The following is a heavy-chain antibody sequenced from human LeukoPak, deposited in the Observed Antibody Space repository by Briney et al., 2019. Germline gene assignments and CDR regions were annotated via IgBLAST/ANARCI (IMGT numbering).Heavy chain of an antibody. CDR3: ARDYYDSSGYQSGFDY. J-gene: IGHJ4*02. Sequence: SETLSLTCTVSGDSISSYYWSWIRQPAGKGLEWTGRIYTSGSTNYNPSLKSRVTMSVDTSKNQFSLKLSSVTAADTAVYYCARDYYDSSGYQSGFDYWGQGTLVTVSS. CDR2: IYTSGST. V-gene: IGHV4-4*07. D-gene: IGHD3-22*01. CDR1: GDSISSYY.